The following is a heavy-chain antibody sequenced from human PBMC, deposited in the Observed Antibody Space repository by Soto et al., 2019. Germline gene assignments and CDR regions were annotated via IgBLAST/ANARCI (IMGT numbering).Heavy chain of an antibody. J-gene: IGHJ4*02. CDR1: GFTFSVYG. D-gene: IGHD2-8*02. Sequence: QVQLVESGGGVVQPGRSLRLSCAASGFTFSVYGIHWVRQAPGKGLEWVAVIWSDGSHKYYADSVKGRFSISRDNSKNSLFMQMNSLRVEDKDVYYCSRASGPFDYWGQGTLVTVSS. CDR3: SRASGPFDY. CDR2: IWSDGSHK. V-gene: IGHV3-33*01.